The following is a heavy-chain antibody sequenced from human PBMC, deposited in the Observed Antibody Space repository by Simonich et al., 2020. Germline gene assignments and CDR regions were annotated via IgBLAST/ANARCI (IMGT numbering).Heavy chain of an antibody. CDR2: SNPYSGGT. CDR1: GYTFTGYY. D-gene: IGHD7-27*01. Sequence: QVQLVQSGAEVKKPGASVKVSCKASGYTFTGYYMHWGRQAPGQGLGGMGRSNPYSGGTNDAQKFQGRVTMTRDTSISTAYMELSRLRSDDTAVYYCARGALTGDYYYMDVWGKGTTVTVSS. J-gene: IGHJ6*03. V-gene: IGHV1-2*02. CDR3: ARGALTGDYYYMDV.